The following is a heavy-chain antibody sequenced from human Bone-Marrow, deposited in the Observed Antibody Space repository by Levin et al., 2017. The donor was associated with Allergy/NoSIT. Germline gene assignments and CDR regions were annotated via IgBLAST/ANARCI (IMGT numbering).Heavy chain of an antibody. Sequence: ASVKVSCKASGYTFTSYDINWVRQATGQGLEWMGWMNPNSGNTGYAQKFQGRVTMTRNTSISTAYMELSSLRSEDTAVYYCARGILGYCSGGSCFNLYYYYYGMDVWGQGTTVTVSS. CDR2: MNPNSGNT. CDR1: GYTFTSYD. D-gene: IGHD2-15*01. J-gene: IGHJ6*02. V-gene: IGHV1-8*01. CDR3: ARGILGYCSGGSCFNLYYYYYGMDV.